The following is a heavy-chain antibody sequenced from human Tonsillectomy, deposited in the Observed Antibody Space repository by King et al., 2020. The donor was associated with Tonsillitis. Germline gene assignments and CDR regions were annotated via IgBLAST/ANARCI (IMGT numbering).Heavy chain of an antibody. CDR1: GFTFSTYG. CDR2: ISYDGYNK. Sequence: VQLVQSGGGVVQPGRSLRLSCAASGFTFSTYGMHWVRQAPGKGLEWVAVISYDGYNKNSADSVKGRFTVSRDNSKNTLYLQMNSLRAEDTAVYYCAKDPFPMSSGGNFDYWGQGPVVTVSS. V-gene: IGHV3-30*18. CDR3: AKDPFPMSSGGNFDY. J-gene: IGHJ4*02. D-gene: IGHD3-22*01.